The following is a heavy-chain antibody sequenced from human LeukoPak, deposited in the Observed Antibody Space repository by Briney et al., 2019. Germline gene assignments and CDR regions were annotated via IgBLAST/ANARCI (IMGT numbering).Heavy chain of an antibody. D-gene: IGHD4-23*01. CDR3: ARVGDYGANSAMVMTP. Sequence: SVKVSCKASGGTFSSYAISWVRQAPGQGLEWMGGIIPIFGRANYAQRFQGRVTITADKSTNTVYMEVSRLTSEDTAVYYCARVGDYGANSAMVMTPWGQGTLVTVSS. V-gene: IGHV1-69*06. J-gene: IGHJ4*02. CDR1: GGTFSSYA. CDR2: IIPIFGRA.